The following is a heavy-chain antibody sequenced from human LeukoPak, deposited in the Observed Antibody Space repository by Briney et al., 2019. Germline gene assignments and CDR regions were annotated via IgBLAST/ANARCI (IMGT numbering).Heavy chain of an antibody. D-gene: IGHD4-23*01. Sequence: SETLSLTCTVSGGSISSFYWSWIRQPPGKGLEWIRYIYTSGSTNYNPSLKSRVTISIDTPKNQFSLKLSSVTAADTAVYYCARNYLGGNPDAFDIWGQGTSVTASS. CDR1: GGSISSFY. V-gene: IGHV4-4*09. J-gene: IGHJ3*02. CDR2: IYTSGST. CDR3: ARNYLGGNPDAFDI.